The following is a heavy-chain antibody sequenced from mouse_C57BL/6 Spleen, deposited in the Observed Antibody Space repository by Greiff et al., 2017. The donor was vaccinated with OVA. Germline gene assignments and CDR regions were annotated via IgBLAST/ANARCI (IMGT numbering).Heavy chain of an antibody. Sequence: GTELVKPGASVKLSCKASGYTFTSYWMHWVKQRPGQGLEWIGNINPSNGGTNYNEKFKSKATLTVDKSSSTAYMQLSSLTSEDSAVYYCARSGLDYAWFAYWGQGTLVTVSA. J-gene: IGHJ3*01. CDR1: GYTFTSYW. CDR2: INPSNGGT. D-gene: IGHD2-4*01. CDR3: ARSGLDYAWFAY. V-gene: IGHV1-53*01.